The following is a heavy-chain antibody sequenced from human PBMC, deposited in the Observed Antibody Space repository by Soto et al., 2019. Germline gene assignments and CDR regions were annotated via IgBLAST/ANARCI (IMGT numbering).Heavy chain of an antibody. Sequence: DVQLVESGGGLVKPGGSLRLSCVASGPTFSTYGMNRIRQTPGKGLEWVSSITSSGSYIHYADSVQGRFTVSRDNAKNSMYLQMNSLRVEDTAVYFCARDESAGSSTSNWGQGTLVTVSS. D-gene: IGHD2-2*01. CDR3: ARDESAGSSTSN. J-gene: IGHJ4*02. V-gene: IGHV3-21*01. CDR1: GPTFSTYG. CDR2: ITSSGSYI.